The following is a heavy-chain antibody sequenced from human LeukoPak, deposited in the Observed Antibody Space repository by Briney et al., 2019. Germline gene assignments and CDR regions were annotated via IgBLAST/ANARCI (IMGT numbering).Heavy chain of an antibody. V-gene: IGHV7-4-1*02. Sequence: ASVKVSCKASGYTFTSYAMNWVRQAPGQELEWRGGINTNTGNPTYAQGFTGRFVFSLDTSVSTAYLQISSLKAEDTAVYYCARETSYGKRDYWGQGTLVTVSS. J-gene: IGHJ4*02. CDR3: ARETSYGKRDY. CDR1: GYTFTSYA. D-gene: IGHD5-18*01. CDR2: INTNTGNP.